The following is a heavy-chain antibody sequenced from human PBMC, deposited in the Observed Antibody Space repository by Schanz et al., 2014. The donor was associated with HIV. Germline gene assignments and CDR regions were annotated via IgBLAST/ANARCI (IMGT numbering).Heavy chain of an antibody. CDR1: GFTFSSYG. CDR3: ARGGLQWHPEWFDY. D-gene: IGHD4-4*01. Sequence: QVQVVESGGGVVQPGRSLRLSCAASGFTFSSYGMHWVRQAPGKGLEWVAVIWYDGSSKYYADSVKGRFTISRDNSKNTLYLQMNSRRVEDTAVYYCARGGLQWHPEWFDYWGQGTLVSVSS. V-gene: IGHV3-33*01. J-gene: IGHJ4*02. CDR2: IWYDGSSK.